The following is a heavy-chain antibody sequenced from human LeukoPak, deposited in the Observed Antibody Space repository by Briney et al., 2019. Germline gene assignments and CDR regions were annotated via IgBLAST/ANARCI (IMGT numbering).Heavy chain of an antibody. CDR3: TRGWSSGGVFDF. V-gene: IGHV4-4*08. CDR2: IYTSGRT. Sequence: PSETLSLTCTVSGGSISSYYWSWIRQPPGKGLEWIGRIYTSGRTDYNPSLKSRVTISLDTSKNQFSLEMTSMTAADTAVYYCTRGWSSGGVFDFWGLGTMVTVSS. CDR1: GGSISSYY. J-gene: IGHJ3*01. D-gene: IGHD6-19*01.